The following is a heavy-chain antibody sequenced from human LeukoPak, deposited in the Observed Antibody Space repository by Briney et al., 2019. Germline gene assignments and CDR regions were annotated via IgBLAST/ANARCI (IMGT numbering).Heavy chain of an antibody. Sequence: SETLSLTCNVSGGSISFYYWSWIRQPPGKGLGWIGYIYYSGSTNYNSSLKSRVTISVDTSKNQFSLKLSSVTAADTAVYYCARYYDGSGFWDYWGQGTLVTVSS. CDR2: IYYSGST. V-gene: IGHV4-59*01. J-gene: IGHJ4*02. D-gene: IGHD3-22*01. CDR3: ARYYDGSGFWDY. CDR1: GGSISFYY.